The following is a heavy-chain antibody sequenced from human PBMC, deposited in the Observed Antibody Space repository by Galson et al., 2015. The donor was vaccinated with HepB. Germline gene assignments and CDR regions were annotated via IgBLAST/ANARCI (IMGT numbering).Heavy chain of an antibody. CDR3: AKVEDIVVVPAAYDP. D-gene: IGHD2-2*01. CDR1: GFTFSSYA. Sequence: SLRLSCAASGFTFSSYAMSWVRQAPGKGLEWVSAISGSGGSTYYADSVKGRFTISRDNSKNTLYLQMNSLRAEDTAVYYCAKVEDIVVVPAAYDPWGQGTLVTVSS. CDR2: ISGSGGST. J-gene: IGHJ5*02. V-gene: IGHV3-23*01.